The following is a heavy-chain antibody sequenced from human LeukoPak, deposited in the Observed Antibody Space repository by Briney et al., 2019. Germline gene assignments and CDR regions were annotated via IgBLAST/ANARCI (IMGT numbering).Heavy chain of an antibody. CDR3: ARVAGTLINWFDP. D-gene: IGHD6-19*01. Sequence: GASVKVSCKASGYTFTDYTMHWLRQAPGQRLDWMGWISAYNGNTNYAQKLQGRVTMTTDTSTSTAYMELRSLRSDDTAVYYCARVAGTLINWFDPWGQGTLVTVSS. V-gene: IGHV1-18*01. J-gene: IGHJ5*02. CDR2: ISAYNGNT. CDR1: GYTFTDYT.